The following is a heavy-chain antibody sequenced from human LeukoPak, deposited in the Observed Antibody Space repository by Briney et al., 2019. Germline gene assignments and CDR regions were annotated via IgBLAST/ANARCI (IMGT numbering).Heavy chain of an antibody. CDR1: GGSISSYY. V-gene: IGHV4-59*01. CDR2: IYYSGST. CDR3: ARARYYDSSGYYY. J-gene: IGHJ4*02. D-gene: IGHD3-22*01. Sequence: SSETLSLTCTVSGGSISSYYWSWIRQPPGKGLEWIGYIYYSGSTNYNPSLKSRVTISVDTSKNQFSLKLSSVTAADTAVYYCARARYYDSSGYYYWGQGTLVTVSS.